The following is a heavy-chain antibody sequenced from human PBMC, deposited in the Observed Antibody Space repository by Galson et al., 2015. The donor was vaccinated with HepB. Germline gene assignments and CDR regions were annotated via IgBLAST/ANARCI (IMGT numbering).Heavy chain of an antibody. CDR2: ISSSSSYT. CDR3: ARVGKGQWLVFGFDSDY. V-gene: IGHV3-11*06. D-gene: IGHD6-19*01. CDR1: GFTLSDYY. Sequence: SLRLSCAASGFTLSDYYMSWIRQAPGKGLEWVSYISSSSSYTNYADSVKGRFTISRDNAKNSLYLQMNSLRAEDTAVYYCARVGKGQWLVFGFDSDYWGQGTLVTVSS. J-gene: IGHJ4*02.